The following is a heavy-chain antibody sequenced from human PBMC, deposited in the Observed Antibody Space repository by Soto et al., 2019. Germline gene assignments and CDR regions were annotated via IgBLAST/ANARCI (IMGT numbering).Heavy chain of an antibody. CDR1: GFTFSSYG. CDR3: AKAGGPTYNYYGVEV. J-gene: IGHJ6*02. V-gene: IGHV3-30*18. Sequence: GGSLELSCAVSGFTFSSYGIHCVRQSALKGLEWVAFISYDGSEKYYADSVKGRFTISRDNSKNTLYLQMNSLRAEDTAVFYCAKAGGPTYNYYGVEVWGQGTTVTVSS. CDR2: ISYDGSEK. D-gene: IGHD1-1*01.